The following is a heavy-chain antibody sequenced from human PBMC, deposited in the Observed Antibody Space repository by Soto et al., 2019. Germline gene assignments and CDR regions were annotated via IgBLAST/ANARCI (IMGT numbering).Heavy chain of an antibody. CDR1: GGSFSGYY. J-gene: IGHJ2*01. D-gene: IGHD3-9*01. CDR2: INDRGSI. V-gene: IGHV4-34*01. Sequence: QVQLQQWGAGPLRPLETLSLTCGVSGGSFSGYYWAWIRQSPGKGKEWIGEINDRGSINYNPSLKSRVSISVDTSKNHYSLNLWSLTAADTAVYYCARESHDILTGPPWVWYFDLWGRGTLVTVSS. CDR3: ARESHDILTGPPWVWYFDL.